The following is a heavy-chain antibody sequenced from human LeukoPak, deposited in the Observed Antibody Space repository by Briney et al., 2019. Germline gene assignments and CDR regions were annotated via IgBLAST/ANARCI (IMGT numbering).Heavy chain of an antibody. D-gene: IGHD6-6*01. J-gene: IGHJ4*02. V-gene: IGHV3-53*01. Sequence: GGSLRLSCAASGFTVNSNYMTWVRQAPGKGLEWVSVIYSGGSTYYADSVKGRFTISRDNAKNTLYLQMNSLRAEDTAVYYCAKRAARPAYYFDFWGQGTLVTISS. CDR3: AKRAARPAYYFDF. CDR1: GFTVNSNY. CDR2: IYSGGST.